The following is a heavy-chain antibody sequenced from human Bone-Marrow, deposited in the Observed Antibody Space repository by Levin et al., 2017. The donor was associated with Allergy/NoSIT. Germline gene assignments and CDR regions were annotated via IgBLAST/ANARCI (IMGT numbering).Heavy chain of an antibody. V-gene: IGHV3-30*04. CDR1: GFTFSSFA. D-gene: IGHD3-10*01. CDR2: ISYDGTTQ. Sequence: GGSLRLSCTASGFTFSSFAMHWVRQAPGKGLEWVSVISYDGTTQYFADSVKGRFTISRDNSKNTLSLQMNILTTEDTAVYFCARDRGDLCSGELLGVDDAFDVWGQGTLVTVSS. J-gene: IGHJ3*01. CDR3: ARDRGDLCSGELLGVDDAFDV.